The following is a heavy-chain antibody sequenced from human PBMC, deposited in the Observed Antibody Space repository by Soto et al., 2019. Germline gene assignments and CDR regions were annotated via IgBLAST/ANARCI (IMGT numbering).Heavy chain of an antibody. D-gene: IGHD3-9*01. CDR2: VYNSGST. CDR3: ARVPLTNYFDL. J-gene: IGHJ2*01. CDR1: GGSVSGGSYC. V-gene: IGHV4-61*01. Sequence: QVQLQESGPGLVKPSETLSLTCTVSGGSVSGGSYCWSWIRQPPGKGLECIGYVYNSGSTTYNPSLKSRVTISVYTSKNQFSLGLSSVTAVVTAVYYCARVPLTNYFDLWGRGTLVNVSS.